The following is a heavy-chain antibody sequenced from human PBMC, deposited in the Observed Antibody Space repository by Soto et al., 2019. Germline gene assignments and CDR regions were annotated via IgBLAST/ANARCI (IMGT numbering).Heavy chain of an antibody. CDR1: GGSISSGDYY. CDR2: IYYSGST. V-gene: IGHV4-30-4*01. D-gene: IGHD1-26*01. CDR3: ARDKEWEPPDDAFDI. Sequence: SETLSLTCTVSGGSISSGDYYWSWIRQPPGKGLEWIGYIYYSGSTYYNPSLKSRVTISVDTSKNQFSLKLSSVTAADTAVYYCARDKEWEPPDDAFDIWGQGTMVTVSS. J-gene: IGHJ3*02.